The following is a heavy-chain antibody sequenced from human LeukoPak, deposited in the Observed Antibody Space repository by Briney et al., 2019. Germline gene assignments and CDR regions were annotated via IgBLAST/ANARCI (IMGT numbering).Heavy chain of an antibody. D-gene: IGHD3-9*01. CDR2: ISSSSSYI. J-gene: IGHJ4*02. CDR1: GFTFSGYS. CDR3: ARDNYDILTGYYGY. V-gene: IGHV3-21*01. Sequence: GGSLRLSCAASGFTFSGYSMHWVRQAPGKGLEWVSSISSSSSYIYYADSVKGRFTISRDNAKNSLYLQMNSLRAEDTAVYYCARDNYDILTGYYGYWGQGTLVTVSS.